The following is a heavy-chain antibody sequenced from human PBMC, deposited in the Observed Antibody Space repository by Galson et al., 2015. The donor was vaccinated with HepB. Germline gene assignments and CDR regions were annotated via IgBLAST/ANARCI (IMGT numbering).Heavy chain of an antibody. CDR2: ISSNGDTT. V-gene: IGHV3-64D*06. Sequence: SLRLSCAASGFTFSNYAMHWVRQAPGKGLEYISLISSNGDTTYYTDSVKGRFTISRDNSKNTLFLQMSSLRAEDTAVYYCVSRGTSSFHFDYWGQGTLVTVSS. D-gene: IGHD6-6*01. J-gene: IGHJ4*02. CDR1: GFTFSNYA. CDR3: VSRGTSSFHFDY.